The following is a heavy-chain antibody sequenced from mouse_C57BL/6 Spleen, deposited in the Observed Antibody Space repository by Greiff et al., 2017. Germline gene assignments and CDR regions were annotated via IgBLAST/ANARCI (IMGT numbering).Heavy chain of an antibody. Sequence: QVQLQQPGAELVMPGASVKLSCKASGYTFTSYWMHWVKQRPGQGLEWIGEIDPSDSYTNYNQKFKGKSTLTVDKSSSTAYMQLSSLTSEDSAVYYCAREGSRRNFDYWGQGTTLTVSS. J-gene: IGHJ2*01. CDR3: AREGSRRNFDY. CDR1: GYTFTSYW. V-gene: IGHV1-69*01. CDR2: IDPSDSYT.